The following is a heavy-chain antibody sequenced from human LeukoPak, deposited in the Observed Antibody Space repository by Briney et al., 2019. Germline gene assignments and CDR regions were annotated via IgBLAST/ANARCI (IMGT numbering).Heavy chain of an antibody. CDR1: AFTFSTYA. CDR2: ISSNGGST. V-gene: IGHV3-64D*09. J-gene: IGHJ6*02. Sequence: VGSLRLSCSASAFTFSTYAFHWVRQAPGKGLEYVSAISSNGGSTYSADSVKGRFTISRDNSKNTLYLQMSSLRAEDTAVYFCVKESSPVSYYYGMDVWGQGTTVTVS. CDR3: VKESSPVSYYYGMDV.